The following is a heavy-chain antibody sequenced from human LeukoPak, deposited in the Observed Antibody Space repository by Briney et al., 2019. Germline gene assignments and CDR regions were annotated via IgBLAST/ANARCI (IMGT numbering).Heavy chain of an antibody. CDR1: GYTFTSNY. Sequence: GSSVKVSCKASGYTFTSNYIHWVRQAPGQGLEWMGMIYPRDGSTSYAQNFQGRVTVTRDTSTSTVHMELGGLRSEDTAVYYCARDQEGFDYWGQGTLVTVSS. CDR2: IYPRDGST. CDR3: ARDQEGFDY. J-gene: IGHJ4*02. V-gene: IGHV1-46*01.